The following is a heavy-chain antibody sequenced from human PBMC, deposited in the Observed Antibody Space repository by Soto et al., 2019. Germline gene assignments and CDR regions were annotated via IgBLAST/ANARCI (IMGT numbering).Heavy chain of an antibody. V-gene: IGHV3-23*01. CDR2: IGGSDDNT. D-gene: IGHD2-15*01. CDR3: AKLLFSSCYSPTDY. J-gene: IGHJ4*02. Sequence: HPGESLRLSCAASGFTFSNFAMSWVRQAPGKGLEWVSVIGGSDDNTYYAKSVRGRFTISRDNSKNTLDLQMNSLRAEDTAVYYCAKLLFSSCYSPTDYWGQGTLVTVSS. CDR1: GFTFSNFA.